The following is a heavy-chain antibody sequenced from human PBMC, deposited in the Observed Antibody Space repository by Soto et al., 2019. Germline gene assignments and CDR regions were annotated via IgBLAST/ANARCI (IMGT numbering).Heavy chain of an antibody. D-gene: IGHD3-10*01. CDR3: ARQGFGPLHGLVDV. CDR1: GGSISSYY. CDR2: VHHSWGS. J-gene: IGHJ6*02. Sequence: QVQLQESGPGLVKPSETLSLSCTVSGGSISSYYWSWFRQSPGKRMEWIGYVHHSWGSSYNPSLQSRVPISRDTSKSQFSLKVTSVTATDPAVYYCARQGFGPLHGLVDVWGQGTTVTVSS. V-gene: IGHV4-59*08.